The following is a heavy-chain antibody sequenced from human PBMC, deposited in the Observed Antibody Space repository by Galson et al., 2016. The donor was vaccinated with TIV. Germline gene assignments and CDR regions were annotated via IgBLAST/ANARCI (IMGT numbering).Heavy chain of an antibody. CDR3: AGHGVTPGSFDI. D-gene: IGHD3-16*01. V-gene: IGHV5-51*01. J-gene: IGHJ3*02. Sequence: QSGAEVKKPGESLKISCQDSGSILTNFWIAWVRQMPGQGLEWMGIMKPGDSDTRYSPSFQGQVTISVDKSIGTAYLQWSSLKASDNAMYYCAGHGVTPGSFDIWGQGTMVTVSS. CDR1: GSILTNFW. CDR2: MKPGDSDT.